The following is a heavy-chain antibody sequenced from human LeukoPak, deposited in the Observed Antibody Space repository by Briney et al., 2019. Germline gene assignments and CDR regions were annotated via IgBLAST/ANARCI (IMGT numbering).Heavy chain of an antibody. J-gene: IGHJ4*02. CDR1: GFTFSNYW. Sequence: GGSLRLSCAASGFTFSNYWMSWVRQAPGKGLEWVANIKQGGSEKYYVDSVKGRFTISRDNAKNSLYLQMNSLRAEDTAVYYCARDHLVGMPYSWGQGTLVTVSS. CDR3: ARDHLVGMPYS. D-gene: IGHD1-26*01. CDR2: IKQGGSEK. V-gene: IGHV3-7*01.